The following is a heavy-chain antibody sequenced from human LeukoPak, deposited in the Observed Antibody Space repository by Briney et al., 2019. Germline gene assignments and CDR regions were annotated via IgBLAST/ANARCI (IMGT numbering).Heavy chain of an antibody. CDR1: GFTFSSYA. D-gene: IGHD5-18*01. V-gene: IGHV3-30*04. CDR2: ISYDGSNK. Sequence: GGSLRLSCAASGFTFSSYAMHWVRQAPGKGLEWVAVISYDGSNKYYADSVKGRFTISRDNSKNTLYLQMNSLRAEDTALYYCAKGRGYNYGYIFGYFDYWGQGTLDTVSS. CDR3: AKGRGYNYGYIFGYFDY. J-gene: IGHJ4*02.